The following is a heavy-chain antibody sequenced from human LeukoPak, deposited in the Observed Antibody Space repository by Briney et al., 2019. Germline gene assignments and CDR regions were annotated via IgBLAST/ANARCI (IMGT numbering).Heavy chain of an antibody. CDR1: GGSISSYY. Sequence: SETLSLTCTVSGGSISSYYWSWIRQPPGKGLEWIGYIYYSGSTNHNPSLKSRVTISVDTSKNQFSLKLSSVTAADTAVYYCAREAYDFWSGYYTNWFDPWGQGTLVTVSS. CDR2: IYYSGST. V-gene: IGHV4-59*01. CDR3: AREAYDFWSGYYTNWFDP. D-gene: IGHD3-3*01. J-gene: IGHJ5*02.